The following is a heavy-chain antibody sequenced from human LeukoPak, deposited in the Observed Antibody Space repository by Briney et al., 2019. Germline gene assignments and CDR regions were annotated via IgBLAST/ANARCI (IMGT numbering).Heavy chain of an antibody. V-gene: IGHV3-23*01. Sequence: GGSLRLSCAASGFTFSNYAMRWVRQAPGKGLEWVSGISGSGDSTYYADSVKGRFTISRDNSKNTLYLQMNSLRAEDTAVYYCARDSSMLRGPLVIYYFDFWGQGTLVTVSS. CDR3: ARDSSMLRGPLVIYYFDF. J-gene: IGHJ4*02. CDR1: GFTFSNYA. D-gene: IGHD3-10*01. CDR2: ISGSGDST.